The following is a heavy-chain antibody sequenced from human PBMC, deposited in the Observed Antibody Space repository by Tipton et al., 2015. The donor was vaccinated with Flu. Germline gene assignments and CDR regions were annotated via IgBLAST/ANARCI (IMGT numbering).Heavy chain of an antibody. CDR3: ARVGPTTWNYHFDY. CDR2: IYHSGTT. CDR1: GYSIGSGYY. D-gene: IGHD1-26*01. Sequence: PGLVKPSETLSLTCAVSGYSIGSGYYWGWIRQPPGKGLEWIGSIYHSGTTYYNPSLKSRVTISVDTSKNQFSLKLTSVTAADTAVYYCARVGPTTWNYHFDYWGQGALVTVSS. V-gene: IGHV4-38-2*01. J-gene: IGHJ4*02.